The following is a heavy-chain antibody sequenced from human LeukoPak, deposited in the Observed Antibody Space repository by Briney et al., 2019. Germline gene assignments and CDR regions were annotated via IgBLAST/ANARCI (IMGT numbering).Heavy chain of an antibody. J-gene: IGHJ6*03. V-gene: IGHV1-69*06. D-gene: IGHD5-18*01. Sequence: SVKVSCKASGGTFSSYAISWVRQAPGQGLEWMGGIIPIFGTANYAQKFQGRVTITADKSTSTAYMELSSLRSEDTAVYYCARGNVDTAMVFGYYYYMDVWGKGTTVTVSS. CDR2: IIPIFGTA. CDR1: GGTFSSYA. CDR3: ARGNVDTAMVFGYYYYMDV.